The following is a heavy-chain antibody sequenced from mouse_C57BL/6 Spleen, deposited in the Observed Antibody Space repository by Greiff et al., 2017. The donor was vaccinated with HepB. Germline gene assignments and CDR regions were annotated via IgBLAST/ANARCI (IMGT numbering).Heavy chain of an antibody. Sequence: VQLQQPGAELVKPGASVKLSCKASGYTFTSYWMHWVKQRPGQGLEWIGMIHPNSGSTNYNEKFKSKATLTVDKSSSTAYMQLSSLTSEDSAVYYCFYDGYYDYAMDYWGQGTSVTVSS. D-gene: IGHD2-3*01. V-gene: IGHV1-64*01. J-gene: IGHJ4*01. CDR1: GYTFTSYW. CDR2: IHPNSGST. CDR3: FYDGYYDYAMDY.